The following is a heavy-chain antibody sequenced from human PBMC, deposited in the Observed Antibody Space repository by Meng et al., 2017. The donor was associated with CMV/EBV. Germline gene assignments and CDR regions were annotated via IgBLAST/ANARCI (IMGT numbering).Heavy chain of an antibody. CDR3: ARLGYSSSWYQFDY. Sequence: SETLSLTCDVYGGSFSGYYWSWIRQPPGKGLEWIGEINHSGSTNYNPSLKSRVTISVDTSKNQFSLKLSSVTAADTAVYYCARLGYSSSWYQFDYWGQGTLVTVSS. CDR1: GGSFSGYY. D-gene: IGHD6-13*01. J-gene: IGHJ4*02. V-gene: IGHV4-34*01. CDR2: INHSGST.